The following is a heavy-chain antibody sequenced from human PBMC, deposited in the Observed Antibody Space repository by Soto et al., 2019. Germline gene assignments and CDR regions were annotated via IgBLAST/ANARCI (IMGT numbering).Heavy chain of an antibody. V-gene: IGHV3-23*01. CDR2: ISGSGGST. Sequence: LRLSCAASGFTLRSYWMSWVRQAPGKGLEWVSAISGSGGSTYYADSVKGRFTISRDNSKNTLYLQMNSLRAEDTAVYYCAKDRDDFWSGYKPYYYGMDVWGQGTTVTVSS. J-gene: IGHJ6*02. D-gene: IGHD3-3*01. CDR1: GFTLRSYW. CDR3: AKDRDDFWSGYKPYYYGMDV.